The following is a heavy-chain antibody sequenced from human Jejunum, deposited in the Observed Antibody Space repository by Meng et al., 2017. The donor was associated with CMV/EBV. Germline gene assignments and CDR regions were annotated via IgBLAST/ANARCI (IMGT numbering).Heavy chain of an antibody. Sequence: QFTLKESVPTLVKPTQTLTLTWAFSGLSSISSGVGVGWIRQPPGKALEWLALIYWDDDKRYSPSLRSRLTITKDTSKNEVVLTMTNMDPVDTGTYYCAHFVGGYYPSRPDYWGQGTLVTVSS. CDR3: AHFVGGYYPSRPDY. V-gene: IGHV2-5*02. CDR1: GLSSISSGVG. J-gene: IGHJ4*02. D-gene: IGHD1-26*01. CDR2: IYWDDDK.